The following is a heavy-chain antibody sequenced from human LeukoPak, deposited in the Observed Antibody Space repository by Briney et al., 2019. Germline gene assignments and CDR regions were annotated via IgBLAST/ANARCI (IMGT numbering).Heavy chain of an antibody. Sequence: GSSVKVSCKASGGTFSCYAISWVRQAPGQGLEWMGGIIPIFGTANYAQKFQGRVTITADKSTSTAYMELSSLRSEDTAVYYCSREWSFELDYWGQGTLVTVSS. V-gene: IGHV1-69*06. CDR2: IIPIFGTA. D-gene: IGHD3-10*01. CDR1: GGTFSCYA. J-gene: IGHJ4*02. CDR3: SREWSFELDY.